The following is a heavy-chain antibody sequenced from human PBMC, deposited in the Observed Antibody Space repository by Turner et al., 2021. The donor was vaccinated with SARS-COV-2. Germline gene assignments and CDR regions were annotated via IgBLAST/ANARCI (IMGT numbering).Heavy chain of an antibody. D-gene: IGHD3-22*01. CDR1: GFTVSSNY. CDR2: IYSGGRT. V-gene: IGHV3-66*01. Sequence: EVQLVESGGGLVQPGGSLRLSCAASGFTVSSNYMSWVRQAPGKGLGWVSIIYSGGRTYYADSVKGRFTISRDNSKNTLYLQMNSLRAEDTAVYYCASEQDSSGFVGMDVWGQGTTVTVSS. J-gene: IGHJ6*02. CDR3: ASEQDSSGFVGMDV.